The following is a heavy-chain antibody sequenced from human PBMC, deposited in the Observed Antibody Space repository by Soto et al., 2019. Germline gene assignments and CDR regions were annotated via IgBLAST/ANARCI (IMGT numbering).Heavy chain of an antibody. CDR2: INAGNGNT. CDR3: ARDRYYSNYGDAQRTDNWFDP. CDR1: GYTFTSYA. D-gene: IGHD4-4*01. V-gene: IGHV1-3*01. J-gene: IGHJ5*02. Sequence: QVQLVQSGAEVKKPGASVKVSCKASGYTFTSYAMHWVRQAPGQRLEWMGWINAGNGNTKYSQKFQGRVTITRDTSAITAYMELSSLRSEDTALYYCARDRYYSNYGDAQRTDNWFDPWGQGTLVTVCS.